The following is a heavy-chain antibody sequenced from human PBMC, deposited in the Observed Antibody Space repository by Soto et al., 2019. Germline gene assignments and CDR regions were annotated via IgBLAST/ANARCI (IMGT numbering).Heavy chain of an antibody. CDR1: GFTFSDYY. D-gene: IGHD6-6*01. V-gene: IGHV3-11*01. CDR3: ARKGLGFSDSSSDDYYYYYYMDV. J-gene: IGHJ6*03. Sequence: GGSLRLSCAASGFTFSDYYMSWIRQAPGKGLEWVSYISSSGSTIYYADSVKGRFTISRDNAKNSLYLQMNSLRAEDTAVYYCARKGLGFSDSSSDDYYYYYYMDVWGKGTTVTVSS. CDR2: ISSSGSTI.